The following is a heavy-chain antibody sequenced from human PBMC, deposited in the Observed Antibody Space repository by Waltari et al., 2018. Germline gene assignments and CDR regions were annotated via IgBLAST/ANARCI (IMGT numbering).Heavy chain of an antibody. CDR2: INRNNGNT. CDR1: GSPFTTPH. Sequence: QVQLVQSGAAVKKPGASVTVSCTAPGSPFTTPHITWVRQAPGQGPEWLGWINRNNGNTKFAQKFQGRVSLTTDTSTSTAYMDLRSLTSDDTAVYYCARDYCSGDGCSLDCWGQGTLVTVSS. CDR3: ARDYCSGDGCSLDC. D-gene: IGHD2-15*01. V-gene: IGHV1-18*04. J-gene: IGHJ4*02.